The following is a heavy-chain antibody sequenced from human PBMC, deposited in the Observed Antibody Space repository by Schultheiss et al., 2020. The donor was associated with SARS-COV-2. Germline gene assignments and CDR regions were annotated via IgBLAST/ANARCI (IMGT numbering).Heavy chain of an antibody. J-gene: IGHJ3*02. CDR2: INAGNGNT. CDR1: GYTFTSYA. Sequence: ASVKVSCKASGYTFTSYAMHCVRQAPGQRLEWMGWINAGNGNTKYSQKFQGRVTITRDTSASTAYMELSSLRSEDTAVYYCARDKGDYYPSHDAFDIWGQGTMVTVSS. V-gene: IGHV1-3*01. CDR3: ARDKGDYYPSHDAFDI. D-gene: IGHD4-17*01.